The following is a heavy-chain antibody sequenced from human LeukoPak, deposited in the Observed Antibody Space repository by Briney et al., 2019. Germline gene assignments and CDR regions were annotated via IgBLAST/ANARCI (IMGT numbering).Heavy chain of an antibody. CDR3: ARRRNWQSDNSGYCYFDY. J-gene: IGHJ4*02. CDR2: IYPGDSDT. V-gene: IGHV5-51*01. D-gene: IGHD3-22*01. Sequence: GESLKISCKGSGYSFTSYWIGWVRQMPGKGLEWMGIIYPGDSDTRYSPSFQGQVTISADKSISTAYLQWSSLKASDTAMYYCARRRNWQSDNSGYCYFDYWGQGSLVTVSS. CDR1: GYSFTSYW.